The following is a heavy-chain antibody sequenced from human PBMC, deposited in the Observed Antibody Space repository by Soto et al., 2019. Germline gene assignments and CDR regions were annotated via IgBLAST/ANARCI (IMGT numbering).Heavy chain of an antibody. CDR3: ERDGGEDFCGGYLRHYYYGMDV. D-gene: IGHD3-3*01. Sequence: QVQLVQSGAEVKKPGASVKVSCKASGYTFTSYAMHWVRQAPGQRLEWMGWFNAANGNTQYSQKFQGRVTITRDTTARTAAMELSILRSEDKVVSYCERDGGEDFCGGYLRHYYYGMDVWGQGTMVTVS. V-gene: IGHV1-3*01. CDR1: GYTFTSYA. J-gene: IGHJ6*02. CDR2: FNAANGNT.